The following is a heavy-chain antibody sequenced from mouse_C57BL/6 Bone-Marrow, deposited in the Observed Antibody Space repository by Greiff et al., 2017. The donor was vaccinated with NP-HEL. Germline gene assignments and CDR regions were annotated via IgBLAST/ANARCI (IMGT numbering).Heavy chain of an antibody. CDR1: GYTFTDYY. Sequence: VQLQQSGAELVRPGASVKLSCKASGYTFTDYYINWVKQRPGQGLEWIARIYPGSGNTYYNEKFKGKATLTAEKSSSTAYMQLSSLTSEDSAVYFCARSPIYDGYYPFAYWGQGTLVTVSA. D-gene: IGHD2-3*01. CDR3: ARSPIYDGYYPFAY. V-gene: IGHV1-76*01. CDR2: IYPGSGNT. J-gene: IGHJ3*01.